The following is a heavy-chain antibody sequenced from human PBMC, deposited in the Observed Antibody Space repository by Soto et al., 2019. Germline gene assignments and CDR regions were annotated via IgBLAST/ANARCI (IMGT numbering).Heavy chain of an antibody. D-gene: IGHD2-2*01. CDR3: ASRRNIAVLSEPIY. J-gene: IGHJ4*02. Sequence: QPGGSLRLSCAASGFTFTSYAMSWVRQAPGKGLEWVSVITGGGDRTNYADSVKGRFTISRDNSKNTLYLQMNSLRVEDTAVYYCASRRNIAVLSEPIYWGQGTLVTVSS. V-gene: IGHV3-23*01. CDR2: ITGGGDRT. CDR1: GFTFTSYA.